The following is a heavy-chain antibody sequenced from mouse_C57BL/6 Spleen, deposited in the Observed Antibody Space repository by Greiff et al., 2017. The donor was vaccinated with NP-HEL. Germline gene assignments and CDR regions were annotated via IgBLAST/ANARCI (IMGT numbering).Heavy chain of an antibody. J-gene: IGHJ4*01. Sequence: VQLVESGPELVKPGASVKISCKASGYAFSSSWMNWVKQRPGKGLEWIGRIYPGDGDTNYNGKFKGKATLTADKSSSTAYMQLSSLTSEDSAVYFCARDIGYSNYYYALGDWGTGTSVTVSS. CDR1: GYAFSSSW. CDR2: IYPGDGDT. V-gene: IGHV1-82*01. D-gene: IGHD2-5*01. CDR3: ARDIGYSNYYYALGD.